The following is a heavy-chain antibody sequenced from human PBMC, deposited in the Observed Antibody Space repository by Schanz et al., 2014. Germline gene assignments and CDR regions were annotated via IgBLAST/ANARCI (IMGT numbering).Heavy chain of an antibody. CDR3: AKAEYDILTDSYSRLDP. CDR2: ISVYNGNT. D-gene: IGHD3-9*01. Sequence: QVQLVQSGPEVKKPGATVKVSCKASGYIFINSGISWVRQAPGQGLEWMGWISVYNGNTKYPQKVQGRVTMTADTSTNTAYMELRSLRSDDTAVYYCAKAEYDILTDSYSRLDPWGQGTLVTVSS. V-gene: IGHV1-18*01. J-gene: IGHJ5*02. CDR1: GYIFINSG.